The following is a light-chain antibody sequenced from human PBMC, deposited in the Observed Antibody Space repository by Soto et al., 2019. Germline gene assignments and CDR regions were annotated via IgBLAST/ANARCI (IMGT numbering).Light chain of an antibody. CDR1: SSNIGSNY. V-gene: IGLV1-51*01. CDR2: DNT. CDR3: GTWDTSLSAGV. Sequence: QSVLTQPPSASGTPGQRVTISCSGSSSNIGSNYVSWYQHLPGAAPKLLIYDNTKRPSGIPDRFSGSKSGTSATLGITGLQTGDEADYYCGTWDTSLSAGVYGTGTKVTVL. J-gene: IGLJ1*01.